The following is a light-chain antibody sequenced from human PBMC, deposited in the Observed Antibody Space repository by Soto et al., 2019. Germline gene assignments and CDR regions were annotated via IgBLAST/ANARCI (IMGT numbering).Light chain of an antibody. V-gene: IGKV3-11*01. CDR1: QSVSSY. CDR3: QQRSNSPLT. Sequence: EIVLTQSPATLSLSPGERATLSCRASQSVSSYLAWYQQKPGQAPRLLIYDASNRATGIPARFNGSGSGTDFTLTISSLEPEDFAVYYCQQRSNSPLTFGGGTKVEIK. CDR2: DAS. J-gene: IGKJ4*01.